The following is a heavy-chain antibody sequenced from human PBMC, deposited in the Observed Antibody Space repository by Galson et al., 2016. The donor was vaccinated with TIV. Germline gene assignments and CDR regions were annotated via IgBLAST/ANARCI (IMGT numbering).Heavy chain of an antibody. CDR3: AVGVPTTMYWHFDL. V-gene: IGHV1-69*13. CDR2: IIPIFGII. J-gene: IGHJ2*01. Sequence: SVKVSCKASGGTFSTYAVSWVRQAPGQGLEWMGRIIPIFGIINYSQNFQGRVTLTADESTSTFYMDLTSLRSEDTAVYYCAVGVPTTMYWHFDLWGRGTLVTVSS. D-gene: IGHD5-12*01. CDR1: GGTFSTYA.